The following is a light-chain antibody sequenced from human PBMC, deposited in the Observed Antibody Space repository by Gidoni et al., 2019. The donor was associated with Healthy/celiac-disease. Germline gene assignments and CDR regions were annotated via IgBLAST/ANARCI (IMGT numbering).Light chain of an antibody. CDR2: KAS. CDR3: QQYNSYRCS. J-gene: IGKJ2*04. CDR1: QSISSW. V-gene: IGKV1-5*03. Sequence: DIQMTQSPSTLSASVGDRVTITCRASQSISSWLAWYQQKPGKAPKLLIYKASSLESGVPSRFSGSGSGTEFTLTISSLQPDDFATYYCQQYNSYRCSFXQXTKLXIK.